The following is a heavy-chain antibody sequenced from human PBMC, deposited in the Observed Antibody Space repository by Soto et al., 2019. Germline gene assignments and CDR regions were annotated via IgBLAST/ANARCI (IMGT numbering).Heavy chain of an antibody. V-gene: IGHV4-59*01. D-gene: IGHD6-13*01. CDR1: GGSISSYY. CDR2: IYYTGLS. J-gene: IGHJ4*02. Sequence: GKPSETLSLTCTVSGGSISSYYWSWIRQPPGKGLEWIGYIYYTGLSNSNPSLNSRVTISVETFKSQFSRKLTSVTAADTAVYYCASHSSHWPFFDFWGQGTLVTVS. CDR3: ASHSSHWPFFDF.